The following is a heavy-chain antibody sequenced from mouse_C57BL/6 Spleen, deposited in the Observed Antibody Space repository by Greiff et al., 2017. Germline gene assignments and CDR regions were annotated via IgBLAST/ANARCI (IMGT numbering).Heavy chain of an antibody. Sequence: QVHVKQSGAELVRPGASVTLSCKASGYTFTDYEMHWVKQTPVHGLEWVGDIDPENGGTASNQQFKGKAILTAYKSSSPADMEIRSLTSEDSAVYYCTRWVSSLDYWGQGTTRTVSS. CDR1: GYTFTDYE. CDR3: TRWVSSLDY. V-gene: IGHV1-15*01. J-gene: IGHJ2*01. CDR2: IDPENGGT.